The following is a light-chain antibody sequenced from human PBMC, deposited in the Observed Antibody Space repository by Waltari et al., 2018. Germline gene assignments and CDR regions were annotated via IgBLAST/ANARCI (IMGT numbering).Light chain of an antibody. CDR2: RNN. CDR1: NYNIGNNF. V-gene: IGLV1-47*01. Sequence: QSVLSQPPSASGTPGQRVTISCSGSNYNIGNNFVYWYHQLPGTAPKLLIYRNNHRPSGVPDRFAGSNSVTSSSLAISGLRSEDEADYYCASWDGSLGGVIFGGGTKLTVL. CDR3: ASWDGSLGGVI. J-gene: IGLJ2*01.